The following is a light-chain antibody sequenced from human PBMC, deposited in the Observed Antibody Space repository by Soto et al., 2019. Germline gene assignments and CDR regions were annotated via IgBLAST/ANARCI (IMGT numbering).Light chain of an antibody. J-gene: IGKJ3*01. V-gene: IGKV3-20*01. CDR1: QSVSSSY. CDR3: QQYGSSPPLFT. Sequence: EIVLTQSPGTLSLSPGERATLSCRASQSVSSSYLAWYQQKPGQAPRLLIYGASSMATGIPDRFSGSGSGTDCTLTISRLEPEDFAVYYCQQYGSSPPLFTFGPGTKVDI. CDR2: GAS.